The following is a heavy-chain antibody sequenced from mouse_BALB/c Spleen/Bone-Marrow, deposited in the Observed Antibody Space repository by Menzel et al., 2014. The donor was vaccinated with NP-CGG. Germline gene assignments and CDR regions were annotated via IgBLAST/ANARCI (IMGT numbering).Heavy chain of an antibody. CDR3: ARDWTIPFAY. V-gene: IGHV1-4*01. D-gene: IGHD1-1*02. CDR1: GYTFTSYT. Sequence: VQVVESGAELARPGASVKMSCKASGYTFTSYTMHWVKQRPGQGLEWIGYINPSSGYTNYNQKFKAKATLTADKSSSTAYMQLSSLTSEDSAVYYCARDWTIPFAYWGQGTLVTVSA. CDR2: INPSSGYT. J-gene: IGHJ3*01.